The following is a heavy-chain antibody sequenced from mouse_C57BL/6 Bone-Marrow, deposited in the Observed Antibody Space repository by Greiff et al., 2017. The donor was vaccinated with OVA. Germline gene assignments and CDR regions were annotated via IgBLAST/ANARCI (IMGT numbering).Heavy chain of an antibody. V-gene: IGHV5-12*01. CDR2: LSNGGGST. CDR1: GFTFSDFY. Sequence: EVHLVESGGGLVQPGGSLKLSCAASGFTFSDFYMYWIRQTPEKRLEWVAYLSNGGGSTYYPVTVKGRFTISRDNAKNTLYLQMSRLKSEDTAMYYCARLDDKDYWGQGTSVTVSS. J-gene: IGHJ4*01. CDR3: ARLDDKDY.